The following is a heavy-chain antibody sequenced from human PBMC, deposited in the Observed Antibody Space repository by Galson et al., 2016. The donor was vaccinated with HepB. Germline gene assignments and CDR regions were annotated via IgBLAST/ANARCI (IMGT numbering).Heavy chain of an antibody. CDR2: ISRSGDSR. J-gene: IGHJ4*02. D-gene: IGHD2/OR15-2a*01. CDR1: GFTFPNYG. Sequence: SLRLSCAASGFTFPNYGMTWVRQAPGKGLEVVSSISRSGDSRDYADSVKGRFTISRDNSKNTLSLQMSSLRVDDTAVYFCAKRHEYCPPVGCSVDYWGQGTLVSVSS. CDR3: AKRHEYCPPVGCSVDY. V-gene: IGHV3-23*01.